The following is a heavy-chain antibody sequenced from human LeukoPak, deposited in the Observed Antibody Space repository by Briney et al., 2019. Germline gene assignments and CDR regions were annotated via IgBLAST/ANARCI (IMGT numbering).Heavy chain of an antibody. D-gene: IGHD2-2*01. J-gene: IGHJ5*02. CDR2: ISSSSSYT. V-gene: IGHV3-11*06. Sequence: PGGSLRLSCAASGFTFSDYYMSWIRQAPGKGLEWVSYISSSSSYTNYADSVKGRFTISRDNAKNSLYLQMNSLRAEDTAVYYCARDICSSTSCSSTQYNWFDPWGQGTLVTVSS. CDR3: ARDICSSTSCSSTQYNWFDP. CDR1: GFTFSDYY.